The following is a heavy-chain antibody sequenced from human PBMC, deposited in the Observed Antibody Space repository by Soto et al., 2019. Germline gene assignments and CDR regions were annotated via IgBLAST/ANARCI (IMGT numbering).Heavy chain of an antibody. CDR2: MNPNSGNT. V-gene: IGHV1-8*01. J-gene: IGHJ5*02. Sequence: QVQLVQSGAEVKKPGASVKVSCKASGYTFSSYDINWVRQATGQGLEWMGWMNPNSGNTGYAQKFQGRVNMTRNTSISTAYMELSSLRSEDTAVYYCARAPVAVAVNWFDPWGQGTLVTVSS. CDR3: ARAPVAVAVNWFDP. D-gene: IGHD6-19*01. CDR1: GYTFSSYD.